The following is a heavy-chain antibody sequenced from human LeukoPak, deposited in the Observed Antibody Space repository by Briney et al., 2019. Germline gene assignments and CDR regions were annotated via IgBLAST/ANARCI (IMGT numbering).Heavy chain of an antibody. CDR3: TGWYGDPNGFDY. Sequence: GGSPRLSCAASGFTFRTYTMKWVRQGPGKGLEWVSSISSDNNILYADSVKGRFTISRDNAKNSLSLQMQSLRAEDTAMYYCTGWYGDPNGFDYWGQGTMVTVSS. CDR2: ISSDNNI. D-gene: IGHD3-10*01. CDR1: GFTFRTYT. J-gene: IGHJ3*01. V-gene: IGHV3-21*04.